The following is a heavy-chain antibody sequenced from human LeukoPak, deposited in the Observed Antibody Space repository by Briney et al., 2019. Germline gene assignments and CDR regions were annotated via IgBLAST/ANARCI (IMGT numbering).Heavy chain of an antibody. CDR1: GFTFSSYE. J-gene: IGHJ4*02. Sequence: GGSLRLSCAASGFTFSSYEMNWVRQAPGKGLEWVSYMSSSGTTIYYADSVKGRFTISRDNAKNSLYLQMNSLRAEDTAVYYCARDLMAGGTTLYYFDYWGQGTLVTVSS. CDR2: MSSSGTTI. CDR3: ARDLMAGGTTLYYFDY. V-gene: IGHV3-48*03. D-gene: IGHD3-16*01.